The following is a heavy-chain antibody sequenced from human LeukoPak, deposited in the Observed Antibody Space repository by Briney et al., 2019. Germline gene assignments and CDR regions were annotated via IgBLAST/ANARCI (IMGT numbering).Heavy chain of an antibody. V-gene: IGHV4-30-4*01. CDR2: IYYSGST. CDR3: ARGYCSSTSCLPLDY. Sequence: SETLSLTCTVSGGSIRSGDYSWSWIRQPPGKGLEWIGYIYYSGSTYYNPSLKSRVTISVDTSKNQFSLKLSSVTAADTAVYYCARGYCSSTSCLPLDYWGQGTLVTVSS. D-gene: IGHD2-2*01. J-gene: IGHJ4*02. CDR1: GGSIRSGDYS.